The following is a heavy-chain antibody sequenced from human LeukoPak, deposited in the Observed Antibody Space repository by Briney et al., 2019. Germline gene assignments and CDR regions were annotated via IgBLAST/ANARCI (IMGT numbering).Heavy chain of an antibody. D-gene: IGHD2-21*02. CDR3: ARGAYCGGDCYRSPVDY. J-gene: IGHJ4*02. V-gene: IGHV3-21*01. CDR2: ISSSSSYI. Sequence: GGSLRLSCAASGFTFSSYSMSWVRQAPGKGLEWVSSISSSSSYIYYADSVKGRFTISRDNAKNSLYLQMNSLRAEDTAVYYCARGAYCGGDCYRSPVDYWGQGTLVTVSS. CDR1: GFTFSSYS.